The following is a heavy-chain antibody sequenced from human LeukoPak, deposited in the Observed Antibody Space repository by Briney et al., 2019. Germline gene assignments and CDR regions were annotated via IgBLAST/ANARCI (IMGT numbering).Heavy chain of an antibody. CDR2: INPSGDST. J-gene: IGHJ1*01. CDR1: GYTFSSYY. CDR3: ARGRSGAAAGTGDFQH. D-gene: IGHD6-13*01. V-gene: IGHV1-46*01. Sequence: ASVKVSCKASGYTFSSYYMHWVRQAPGQGLEWMGIINPSGDSTSYAEKFQGRVTMTRDKSTSTVYMELSSLRSEDTAVYYCARGRSGAAAGTGDFQHWGQGTLVSVSS.